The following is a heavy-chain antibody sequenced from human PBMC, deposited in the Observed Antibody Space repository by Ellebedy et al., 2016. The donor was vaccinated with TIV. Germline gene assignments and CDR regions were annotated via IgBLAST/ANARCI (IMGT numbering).Heavy chain of an antibody. Sequence: GESLKISXAASGFTFSSYAMSWVRQAPGKGLEWVSAISGSGGSTYYADSVKGRFTISRDNSKNTLYLQMNSLRAEDTAVYYCAKDKESASLDYWGQGTLVTVSS. CDR2: ISGSGGST. J-gene: IGHJ4*02. D-gene: IGHD2-15*01. CDR3: AKDKESASLDY. V-gene: IGHV3-23*01. CDR1: GFTFSSYA.